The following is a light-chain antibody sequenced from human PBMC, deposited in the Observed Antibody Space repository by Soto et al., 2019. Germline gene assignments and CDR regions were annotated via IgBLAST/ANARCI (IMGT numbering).Light chain of an antibody. Sequence: DIQMTQSHSTLSASVGDRVTITCRASQSISSWLAWYQQKPGKAPKLLIYDASSLESGVPSRFRGSGSGTEFTLTISSRQPDDFATYYCQQYNSYSRMYTFGQGTKLEIK. CDR2: DAS. J-gene: IGKJ2*01. CDR1: QSISSW. V-gene: IGKV1-5*01. CDR3: QQYNSYSRMYT.